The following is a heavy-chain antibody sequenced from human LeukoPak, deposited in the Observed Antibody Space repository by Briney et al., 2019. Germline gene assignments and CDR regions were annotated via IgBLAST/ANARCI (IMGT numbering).Heavy chain of an antibody. CDR2: IRSSGDDI. Sequence: GGSLRLSCAASGFTFSGYTMNWVRQAPGKGLEWVSSIRSSGDDIFYGDSVKGRFTISRDNAKNSLYLQMNSLRADDSAVYYCVGYYNALDVWGHGTMVTVS. D-gene: IGHD3-10*01. V-gene: IGHV3-21*01. J-gene: IGHJ3*01. CDR3: VGYYNALDV. CDR1: GFTFSGYT.